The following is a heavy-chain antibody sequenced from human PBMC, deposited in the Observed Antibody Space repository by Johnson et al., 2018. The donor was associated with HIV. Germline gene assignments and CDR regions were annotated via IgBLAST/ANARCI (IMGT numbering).Heavy chain of an antibody. J-gene: IGHJ3*02. V-gene: IGHV3-11*04. CDR3: AREMAWEDTFDI. CDR2: ISSSGSAI. Sequence: QVQLMESGGDLVKPGGSLRLSCAASGFTFSDYYMNWIRQAPGKGLEWVSYISSSGSAIKYADSVKGRFTIPRDNAKTSLFLQMRSLRPEDTAVYFCAREMAWEDTFDIWGQGTMVTVSS. CDR1: GFTFSDYY. D-gene: IGHD5-24*01.